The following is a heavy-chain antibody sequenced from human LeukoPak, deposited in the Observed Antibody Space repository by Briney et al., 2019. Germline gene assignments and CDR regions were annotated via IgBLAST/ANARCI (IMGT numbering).Heavy chain of an antibody. V-gene: IGHV1-46*01. Sequence: ASVKVSCKASGYTFTSYYMHWVRQAPGQGLEWVGIINPSGGSTSYAQKFQGRVTMTRDTSTSTVYMELSSLGSEDTAVYYCARFAAAGGSFDYWGQGTLVTVSS. J-gene: IGHJ4*02. CDR1: GYTFTSYY. D-gene: IGHD6-13*01. CDR2: INPSGGST. CDR3: ARFAAAGGSFDY.